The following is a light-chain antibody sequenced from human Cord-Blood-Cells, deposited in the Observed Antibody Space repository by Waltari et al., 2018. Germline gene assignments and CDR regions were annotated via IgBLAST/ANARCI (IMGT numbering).Light chain of an antibody. J-gene: IGKJ5*01. V-gene: IGKV1-33*01. CDR1: QDISNY. CDR2: DAS. Sequence: DIQMTQSPSSLSASVGDRVTITCQASQDISNYLNWYQQKPGKAPKLLIYDASNLETGVPSRFSGSGSGTDVTFTISSLQPEDIATYYCQQYDNLPRSAFGQGTRLEIK. CDR3: QQYDNLPRSA.